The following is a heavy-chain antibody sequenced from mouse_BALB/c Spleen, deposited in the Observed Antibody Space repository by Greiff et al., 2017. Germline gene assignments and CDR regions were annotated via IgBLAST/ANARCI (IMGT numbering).Heavy chain of an antibody. D-gene: IGHD2-1*01. V-gene: IGHV1S137*01. Sequence: VKLVESGAELVRPGVSVKISCKGSGYTFTDYAMHWVKQSHAKSLEWIGVISTYYGDASYNQKFKGKATMTVDKSSSTAYMELARLTSEDSAIYYCARTGGGNYYFDYWGQGTTLTVSS. CDR1: GYTFTDYA. CDR2: ISTYYGDA. CDR3: ARTGGGNYYFDY. J-gene: IGHJ2*01.